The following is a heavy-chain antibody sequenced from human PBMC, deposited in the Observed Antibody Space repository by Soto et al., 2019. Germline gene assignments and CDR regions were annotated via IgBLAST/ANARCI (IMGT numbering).Heavy chain of an antibody. V-gene: IGHV4-30-4*01. CDR3: ASAQTTVVSAIYFDY. CDR1: GGSISSGDYY. CDR2: IYYSGST. J-gene: IGHJ4*02. D-gene: IGHD4-17*01. Sequence: SETLSLTCTVSGGSISSGDYYWSWIRQPPGKGLEWIGYIYYSGSTYYNPSLKSRVTISVDTSKNQFSLKLSSVTAADTAVYYCASAQTTVVSAIYFDYWGQGTLVTVSS.